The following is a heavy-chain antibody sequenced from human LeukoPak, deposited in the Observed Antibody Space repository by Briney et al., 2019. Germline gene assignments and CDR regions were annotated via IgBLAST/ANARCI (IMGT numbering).Heavy chain of an antibody. D-gene: IGHD3-3*01. J-gene: IGHJ4*02. CDR1: GFTFSSYS. CDR3: ARVRIWSGCDDY. CDR2: ISSSSSYI. V-gene: IGHV3-21*01. Sequence: PGGSLRLSCAASGFTFSSYSMNWVRQAPGKGLEWVSSISSSSSYIYYADAVKGRFTISRDHATNSLYLKMNCLRAEETAVYYCARVRIWSGCDDYWGQGTLVTVSS.